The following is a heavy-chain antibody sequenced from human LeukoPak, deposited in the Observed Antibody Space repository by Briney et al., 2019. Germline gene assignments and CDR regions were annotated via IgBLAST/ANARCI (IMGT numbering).Heavy chain of an antibody. CDR3: ARDLIPAGGPDY. CDR2: IYYSGST. V-gene: IGHV4-39*07. D-gene: IGHD3-16*01. J-gene: IGHJ4*02. CDR1: GGSISSSSYY. Sequence: SSETLSLTCTVSGGSISSSSYYWGWIRQPPGKGLEWIGSIYYSGSTYYNPSLKSRVTISVDTSKNQFSLKLSSVTAADTAVYYCARDLIPAGGPDYWGQGTLVTVSS.